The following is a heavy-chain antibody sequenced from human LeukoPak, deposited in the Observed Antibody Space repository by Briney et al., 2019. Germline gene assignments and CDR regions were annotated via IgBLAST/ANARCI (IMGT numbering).Heavy chain of an antibody. Sequence: GGSLRLSCAASGFTVSSNYMSWVRQAPGKGLEWVSVIYSGGSTYYADSVKGRFTISRDNSKNTLYLQMNSLRAEDTAVYCCAGAVARLAWDYWGQGTLVTVSS. J-gene: IGHJ4*02. CDR2: IYSGGST. CDR1: GFTVSSNY. CDR3: AGAVARLAWDY. V-gene: IGHV3-66*01. D-gene: IGHD6-19*01.